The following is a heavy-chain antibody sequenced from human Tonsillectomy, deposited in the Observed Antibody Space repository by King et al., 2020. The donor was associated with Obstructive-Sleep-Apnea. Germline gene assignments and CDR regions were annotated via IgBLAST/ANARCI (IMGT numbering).Heavy chain of an antibody. V-gene: IGHV3-48*04. CDR2: ISSTGSLI. CDR1: GFTFSRNS. D-gene: IGHD3-10*01. Sequence: VQLVESGGGLVQPGGSLRLSCRPSGFTFSRNSMNWIRQAPGKGLEWVSHISSTGSLIYYADSVKGRFTISRDNAKNSLYLQMNSLRAEDTAVYYCARDYYGSGSYPVDFWGQGTLVTVSS. CDR3: ARDYYGSGSYPVDF. J-gene: IGHJ4*02.